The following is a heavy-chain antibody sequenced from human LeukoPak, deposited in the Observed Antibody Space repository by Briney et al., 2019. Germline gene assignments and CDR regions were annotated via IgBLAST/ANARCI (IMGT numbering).Heavy chain of an antibody. D-gene: IGHD3-10*01. Sequence: GGSLRLSCAASGFTFSSYGMHWVRQAPGKGLEWVAVISYDGSNKYYADSVKGRSTISRDNSKNTLYLQMNSLRAEDTAVYYCARLRGRLYYFDYWGQGTLVTVSS. CDR1: GFTFSSYG. CDR3: ARLRGRLYYFDY. J-gene: IGHJ4*02. CDR2: ISYDGSNK. V-gene: IGHV3-30*03.